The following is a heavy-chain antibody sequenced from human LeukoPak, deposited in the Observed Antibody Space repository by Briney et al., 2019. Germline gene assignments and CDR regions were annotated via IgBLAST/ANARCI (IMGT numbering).Heavy chain of an antibody. Sequence: SETLSLTCAVYGGSFSGYYWSWIRQPPGKGLEWVGEINHSGSTNYNPSLKSRVTISVDTSKNQFSLKLGSVTAADTAVYYCARGRGNWGDAFDIWGQGTMVTVSS. D-gene: IGHD7-27*01. CDR3: ARGRGNWGDAFDI. CDR2: INHSGST. CDR1: GGSFSGYY. J-gene: IGHJ3*02. V-gene: IGHV4-34*01.